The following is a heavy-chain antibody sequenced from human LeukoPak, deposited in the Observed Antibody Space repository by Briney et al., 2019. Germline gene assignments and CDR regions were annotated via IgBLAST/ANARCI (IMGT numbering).Heavy chain of an antibody. V-gene: IGHV4-39*07. Sequence: SETLSLTCTVSGGSISSSSYYWGWIRQPPGKGLEWIGSIYYSGSTYYNPSLKSRVTISVDTSKNQFSLKLSSVTAADTAVYYCARGAKRIVVVPAAIGFWFDPWGQGTLVTASS. CDR2: IYYSGST. CDR1: GGSISSSSYY. CDR3: ARGAKRIVVVPAAIGFWFDP. J-gene: IGHJ5*02. D-gene: IGHD2-2*01.